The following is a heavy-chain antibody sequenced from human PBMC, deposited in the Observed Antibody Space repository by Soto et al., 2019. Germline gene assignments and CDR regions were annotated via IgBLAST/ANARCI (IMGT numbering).Heavy chain of an antibody. Sequence: EGQLLQSGGGLVQPGESLRVSCAASGFTFSSSGMSWVRQAPGKGLEWVSSISVRGDYRYYADSVKGRFTISRDNSKKTLYLQMNGLTAEETAVYYCANHGGFDFWGQGTMVAVSS. CDR2: ISVRGDYR. CDR1: GFTFSSSG. V-gene: IGHV3-23*01. J-gene: IGHJ3*01. CDR3: ANHGGFDF. D-gene: IGHD4-17*01.